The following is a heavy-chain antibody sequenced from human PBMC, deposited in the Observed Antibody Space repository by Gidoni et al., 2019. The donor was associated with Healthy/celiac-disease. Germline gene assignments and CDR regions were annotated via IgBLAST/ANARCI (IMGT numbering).Heavy chain of an antibody. CDR2: IDYSGST. CDR3: AGFKVAGAVHFDY. J-gene: IGHJ4*02. CDR1: AGSISSSSYY. V-gene: IGHV4-39*01. D-gene: IGHD6-19*01. Sequence: QLQLQESGPGLVQPSEPLSLTCAVSAGSISSSSYYWGWIRQPPGKGLVCIGSIDYSGSTYYNTSLKSRSTISVDTSKNQFAMKLSSVTAADTAGDYCAGFKVAGAVHFDYWGQGTLVTVSS.